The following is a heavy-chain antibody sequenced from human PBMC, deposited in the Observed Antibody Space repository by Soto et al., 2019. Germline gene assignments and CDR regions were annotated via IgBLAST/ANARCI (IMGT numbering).Heavy chain of an antibody. CDR1: RFTFSDFA. D-gene: IGHD1-20*01. Sequence: DVQLLESGGGLVQPGGSLTLSCAASRFTFSDFAMSWVRQAPGKGLEWVSSIGGTGTDTHYADSVKGRFTFSRDKSKNTMYLQIDSLRDEDAAVYDCDKDAVPYNGKWDWFDSWGQGTLVIVSS. J-gene: IGHJ5*01. V-gene: IGHV3-23*01. CDR3: DKDAVPYNGKWDWFDS. CDR2: IGGTGTDT.